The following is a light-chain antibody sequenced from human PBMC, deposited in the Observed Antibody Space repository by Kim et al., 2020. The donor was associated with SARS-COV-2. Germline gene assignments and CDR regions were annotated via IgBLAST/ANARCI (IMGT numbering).Light chain of an antibody. CDR1: SLRSYS. J-gene: IGLJ1*01. CDR3: NSRDSTGKRWV. V-gene: IGLV3-19*01. Sequence: LRQTVKITCQGDSLRSYSASWYQQKPGQAPILVIYGRNNRPSGIPDRFSGSSSVNTASLTITGAQAEDEADYYCNSRDSTGKRWVFGTGTKVTVL. CDR2: GRN.